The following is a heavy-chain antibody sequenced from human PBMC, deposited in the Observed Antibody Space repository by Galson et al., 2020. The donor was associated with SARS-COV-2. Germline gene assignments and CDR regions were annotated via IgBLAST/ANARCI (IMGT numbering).Heavy chain of an antibody. CDR2: ITGSGDST. CDR1: GFNFRTYA. Sequence: GGSLRFSCAASGFNFRTYAMTWVRQAPGKGLEWVSAITGSGDSTFYADSVKGRFTISRDNSKNTLYLQMHSLRADDTAVYYCAKDGHSSSAYYYHMDVWGKGTTVTVSS. V-gene: IGHV3-23*01. J-gene: IGHJ6*03. CDR3: AKDGHSSSAYYYHMDV. D-gene: IGHD6-6*01.